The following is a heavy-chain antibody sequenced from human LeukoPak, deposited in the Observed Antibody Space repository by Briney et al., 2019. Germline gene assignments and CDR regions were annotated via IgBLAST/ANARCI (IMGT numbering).Heavy chain of an antibody. Sequence: PGGSLRLSCAASGFTFSSYGMSWVRQAPGKGLEWVSSISGSGGTTYYADSVKGWFTISRDNSKNTLYLQMNSLRAEDTAVYYCAKGRYSGSQYLADYWGQGTLVSVSS. CDR2: ISGSGGTT. V-gene: IGHV3-23*01. CDR1: GFTFSSYG. J-gene: IGHJ4*02. CDR3: AKGRYSGSQYLADY. D-gene: IGHD6-6*01.